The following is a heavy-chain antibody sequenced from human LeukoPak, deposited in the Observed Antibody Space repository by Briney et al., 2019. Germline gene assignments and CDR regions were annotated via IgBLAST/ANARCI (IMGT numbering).Heavy chain of an antibody. CDR2: INPNTGDT. J-gene: IGHJ4*02. D-gene: IGHD5-18*01. V-gene: IGHV1-2*02. Sequence: ASVKVSCKASGYTFTGYYIHWVRQAPGQGLEWMGWINPNTGDTDYARKFKGRVTMTRVTSIGTAYMELSRLRSDDTAVFYCARPYSYDDPFDLWGQGTLVTVSS. CDR1: GYTFTGYY. CDR3: ARPYSYDDPFDL.